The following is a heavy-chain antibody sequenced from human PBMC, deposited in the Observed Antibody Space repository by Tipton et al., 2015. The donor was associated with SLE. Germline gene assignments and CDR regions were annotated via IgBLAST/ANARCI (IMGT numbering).Heavy chain of an antibody. J-gene: IGHJ6*02. Sequence: TLSLTCAVSGGSISSNYWWGWIRQPPGKGLEWIGIVYYSGMTYYNPSLQSRISMTVDTSKNQFSLKLNSVTAADSAVFFCARQTATGPYNYYFDAMDVWGQGTTVAVSS. D-gene: IGHD1-1*01. CDR3: ARQTATGPYNYYFDAMDV. V-gene: IGHV4-39*07. CDR2: VYYSGMT. CDR1: GGSISSNYW.